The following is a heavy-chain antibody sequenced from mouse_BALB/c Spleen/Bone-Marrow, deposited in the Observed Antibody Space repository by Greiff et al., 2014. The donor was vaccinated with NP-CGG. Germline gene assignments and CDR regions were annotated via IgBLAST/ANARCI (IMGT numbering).Heavy chain of an antibody. Sequence: VQLQESGAELVRPGVSVKISCKGSGYTFTDYALHWVKQSHAKSLEWIGIISTYYGDASYNQEFKGKATMTVDKSSSTAYMELARLTSEDSAIYYCARSDGFDYWGQGTTLTASS. V-gene: IGHV1S137*01. CDR1: GYTFTDYA. D-gene: IGHD2-3*01. J-gene: IGHJ2*01. CDR3: ARSDGFDY. CDR2: ISTYYGDA.